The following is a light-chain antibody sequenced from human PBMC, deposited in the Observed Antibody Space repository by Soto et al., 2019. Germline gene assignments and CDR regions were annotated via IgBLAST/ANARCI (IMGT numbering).Light chain of an antibody. CDR2: DNN. J-gene: IGLJ1*01. CDR3: GTWDSSLSAGV. Sequence: QSALTQPPSVSAAPGQKVTISCSGSSSNIGNNYVSWYQQLPGTAPKLLIYDNNKRPSGIPDRFSGSKSSTSATLVITGLQTGDEADYYCGTWDSSLSAGVFGTGTRSPS. V-gene: IGLV1-51*01. CDR1: SSNIGNNY.